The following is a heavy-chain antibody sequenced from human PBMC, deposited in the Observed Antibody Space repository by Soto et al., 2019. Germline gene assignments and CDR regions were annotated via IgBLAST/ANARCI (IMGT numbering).Heavy chain of an antibody. Sequence: EVQLVESGGGLVKPGGSLRLSCAASGFTFSSYSMNWVRQAPGKGLAWFSSISSSSSYIYYADSVKGRFTISRDNAKNALYLQMNSLRAEDKAVYYCARNSTATSYWGGDCYWSGPVDYWGQGTLFTVSS. CDR1: GFTFSSYS. J-gene: IGHJ4*02. V-gene: IGHV3-21*01. D-gene: IGHD2-21*02. CDR3: ARNSTATSYWGGDCYWSGPVDY. CDR2: ISSSSSYI.